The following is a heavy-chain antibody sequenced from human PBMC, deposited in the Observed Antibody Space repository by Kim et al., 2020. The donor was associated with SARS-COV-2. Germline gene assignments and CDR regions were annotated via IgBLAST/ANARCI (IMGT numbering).Heavy chain of an antibody. J-gene: IGHJ6*02. V-gene: IGHV4-34*01. CDR3: ARGDGDFWPYYGMDV. CDR1: GGSFSGYY. D-gene: IGHD3-3*01. CDR2: INHSGST. Sequence: SETLSLTCAVYGGSFSGYYWSWIRQPPGKGLEWIGEINHSGSTNYNPSLKSRVTISVDTSKNQFSLKLSSVTAADTAVYYCARGDGDFWPYYGMDVWGQG.